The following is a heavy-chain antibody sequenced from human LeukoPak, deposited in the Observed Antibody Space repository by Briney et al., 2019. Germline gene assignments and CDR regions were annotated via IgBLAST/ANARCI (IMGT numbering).Heavy chain of an antibody. J-gene: IGHJ4*02. D-gene: IGHD3/OR15-3a*01. Sequence: AAVKVSCKTSGYTFNDYYIHWVRQAPGHGLELMGWINPNSGGTNYAQKFQDWVTMTRDTSIGTAYMELRRLRSDDTAVYYCARDQDWAFDYWGQGTLVTVSS. CDR1: GYTFNDYY. V-gene: IGHV1-2*04. CDR3: ARDQDWAFDY. CDR2: INPNSGGT.